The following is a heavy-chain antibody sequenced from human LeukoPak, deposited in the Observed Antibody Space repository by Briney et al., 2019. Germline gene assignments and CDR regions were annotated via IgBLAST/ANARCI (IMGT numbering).Heavy chain of an antibody. Sequence: GGSLRLSCAASGFTFSSYSMNWVRQAPGKGLEWVSSISSSSSYIYYADSVKGRFTISRDHAKNSLYLQMNSLRAEDTAVYYCARDGECSSTSCYAYYGMDVWGQGTTVTVSS. D-gene: IGHD2-2*01. V-gene: IGHV3-21*01. CDR2: ISSSSSYI. CDR1: GFTFSSYS. CDR3: ARDGECSSTSCYAYYGMDV. J-gene: IGHJ6*02.